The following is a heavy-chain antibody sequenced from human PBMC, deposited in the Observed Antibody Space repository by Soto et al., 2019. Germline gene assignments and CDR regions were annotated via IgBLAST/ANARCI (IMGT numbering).Heavy chain of an antibody. CDR2: INQSGGGTS. V-gene: IGHV4-34*01. D-gene: IGHD3-3*01. CDR1: GGSFTGYY. Sequence: TSETVSLTCAVNGGSFTGYYWSWIRQLPGKGLEWTGDINQSGGGTSNYNPSLKSRVTMSLDTSNIQFSLKLSSVTAADTALYYCARGIAYNFWSGKYYFDYWGLGTLVTVSS. J-gene: IGHJ4*02. CDR3: ARGIAYNFWSGKYYFDY.